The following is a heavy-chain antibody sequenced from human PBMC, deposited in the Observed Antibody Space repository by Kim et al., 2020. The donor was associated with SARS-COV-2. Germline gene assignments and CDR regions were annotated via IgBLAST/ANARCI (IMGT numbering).Heavy chain of an antibody. V-gene: IGHV3-73*01. Sequence: GGSPRLSCATSGFTFSVSAMHWVRQAPGKGLEWVGRVKTKRDNYATEYGASLKGRFIISRDDSKNTAYVQINRLKSEDTAIYYCIPDYNWFDAWGQGTLV. J-gene: IGHJ5*02. CDR1: GFTFSVSA. CDR2: VKTKRDNYAT. CDR3: IPDYNWFDA.